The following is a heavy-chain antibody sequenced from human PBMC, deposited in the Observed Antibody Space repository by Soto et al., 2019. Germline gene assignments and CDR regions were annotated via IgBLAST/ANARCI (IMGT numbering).Heavy chain of an antibody. CDR2: ISGSGGST. CDR1: GFTFSSYA. D-gene: IGHD3-3*01. J-gene: IGHJ6*02. V-gene: IGHV3-23*01. CDR3: AKESRFLEWSHWGMDV. Sequence: LRLSCAASGFTFSSYAMSWVRQAPGKGLEWVSAISGSGGSTYYADSVKGRFTISRDNSKNTLYLQMNSLRAEDTAVYYCAKESRFLEWSHWGMDVWGQGTTVTVSS.